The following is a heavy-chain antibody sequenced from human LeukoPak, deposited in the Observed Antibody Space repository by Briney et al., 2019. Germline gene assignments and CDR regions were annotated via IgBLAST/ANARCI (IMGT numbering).Heavy chain of an antibody. V-gene: IGHV4-39*07. CDR2: IYYRGST. J-gene: IGHJ4*02. D-gene: IGHD3/OR15-3a*01. CDR1: GGSISSSSYY. Sequence: KPSETLSLTCTVSGGSISSSSYYWGWIRQPPGKGLEWIGSIYYRGSTYYNPSLKSRVTISVDTSKNQFSLKLSSVTAADTAVYYCARGLGWFGYYFDYWGQGTLVTVSS. CDR3: ARGLGWFGYYFDY.